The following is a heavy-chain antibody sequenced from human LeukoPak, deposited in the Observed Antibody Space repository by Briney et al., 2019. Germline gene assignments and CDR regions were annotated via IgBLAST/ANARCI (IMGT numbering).Heavy chain of an antibody. D-gene: IGHD2-2*01. CDR2: INWNGGST. CDR1: GFTFDDYG. V-gene: IGHV3-20*04. Sequence: PGGSLRLSCAASGFTFDDYGMSWVRQAPGKGLEWVSGINWNGGSTGYADSVKGRFTISRDNAKNSLYLQMNSLRAEDTAVYYCARDPTDCSSTSCPPGYWGQGTLVTVSS. J-gene: IGHJ4*02. CDR3: ARDPTDCSSTSCPPGY.